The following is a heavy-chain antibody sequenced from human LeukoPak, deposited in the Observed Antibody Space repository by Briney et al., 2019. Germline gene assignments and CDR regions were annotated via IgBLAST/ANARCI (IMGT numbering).Heavy chain of an antibody. V-gene: IGHV3-23*01. CDR3: AKYAIPGIAAAGPFDP. D-gene: IGHD6-13*01. Sequence: GGSLRLSCAASGFTSSSYAMSWVRQAPGKGLEWVSAISGSGGSTYYADSVKGRFTISRDNSKNTLYLQMNSLRAEDTAVYYCAKYAIPGIAAAGPFDPWGQGTLVTVSS. J-gene: IGHJ5*02. CDR1: GFTSSSYA. CDR2: ISGSGGST.